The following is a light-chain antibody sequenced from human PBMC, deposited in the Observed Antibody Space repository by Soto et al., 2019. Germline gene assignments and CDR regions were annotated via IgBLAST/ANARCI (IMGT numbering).Light chain of an antibody. V-gene: IGKV1-5*01. CDR3: QQSNSCPLT. J-gene: IGKJ4*01. CDR1: QSISFW. Sequence: DIQMTQSPSTLSASVGDRVTITCQASQSISFWLAWYRQKPGSAPNLLIYDASTLGGGVPSRFSGSGSGTEFTLTISNLQPDDFASYYCQQSNSCPLTFGGGTKV. CDR2: DAS.